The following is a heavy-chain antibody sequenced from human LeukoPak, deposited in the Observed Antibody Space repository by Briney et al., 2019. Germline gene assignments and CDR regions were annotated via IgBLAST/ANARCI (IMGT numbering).Heavy chain of an antibody. J-gene: IGHJ5*02. CDR1: GFTVSNNY. Sequence: GSLRLSCAASGFTVSNNYMSWIRQPPGKGLEWIGEINHSGSTNYNPSLKSRVTISVDTSKNQFSLKLSSVTAADTAVYYCARRRLGYCSSTSRYNWFDPWGQGTLVTVSS. D-gene: IGHD2-2*01. CDR2: INHSGST. CDR3: ARRRLGYCSSTSRYNWFDP. V-gene: IGHV4-34*01.